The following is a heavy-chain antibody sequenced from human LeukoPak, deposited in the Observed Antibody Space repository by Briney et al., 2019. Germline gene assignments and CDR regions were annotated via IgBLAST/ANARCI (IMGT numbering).Heavy chain of an antibody. CDR2: IYTSGST. CDR1: GGSISSGSYY. CDR3: AREWEDIVVVVAARRINWFDL. V-gene: IGHV4-61*02. D-gene: IGHD2-15*01. Sequence: SSQTLSLTCTVSGGSISSGSYYWSWIRQPAGKGLEWIGRIYTSGSTNYNPSLKSRVTISVDTSKNQFSLKLSSVTAADTAVYYCAREWEDIVVVVAARRINWFDLWGQGTLVTVSS. J-gene: IGHJ5*02.